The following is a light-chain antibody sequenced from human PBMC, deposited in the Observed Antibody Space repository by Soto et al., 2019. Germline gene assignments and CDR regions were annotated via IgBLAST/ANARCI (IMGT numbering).Light chain of an antibody. V-gene: IGKV3-15*01. CDR3: QHYNNGPR. Sequence: VMTQSPATLAVSPGEGATLSCRASQTINHNLACYQQQPGQAPRLLIYGASRRATGVPARFSGSGSGTEFTLTISSLQSEDFAVYYCQHYNNGPRFGQGTKVDI. J-gene: IGKJ1*01. CDR2: GAS. CDR1: QTINHN.